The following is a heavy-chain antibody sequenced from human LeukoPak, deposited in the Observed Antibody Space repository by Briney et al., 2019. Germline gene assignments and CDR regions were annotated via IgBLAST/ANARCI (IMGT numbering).Heavy chain of an antibody. CDR1: GGSISSGDFY. CDR2: IYYSGST. Sequence: ASETLSLTCTVSGGSISSGDFYWSWIRQPPGKGLEWIGYIYYSGSTYHNPSLKSRVSISVDTSKNQFSLKLSSVTAADTAVYYCARDSNGYDYWGQGTLVTVSS. CDR3: ARDSNGYDY. V-gene: IGHV4-30-4*01. D-gene: IGHD3-22*01. J-gene: IGHJ4*02.